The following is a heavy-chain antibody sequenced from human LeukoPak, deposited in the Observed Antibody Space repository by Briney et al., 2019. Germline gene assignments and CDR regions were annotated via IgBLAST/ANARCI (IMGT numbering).Heavy chain of an antibody. CDR1: GGSFSGYY. Sequence: SETLSLTCAVYGGSFSGYYWSWIRQPPGKGLEWIGEINHSGSTYYNPSLKSRVTISVDTSKNQFSLKLSSVTAADTAVYYCARDKHIVVVTATHAFDIWGQGTMVTVSS. V-gene: IGHV4-34*01. CDR3: ARDKHIVVVTATHAFDI. D-gene: IGHD2-21*02. J-gene: IGHJ3*02. CDR2: INHSGST.